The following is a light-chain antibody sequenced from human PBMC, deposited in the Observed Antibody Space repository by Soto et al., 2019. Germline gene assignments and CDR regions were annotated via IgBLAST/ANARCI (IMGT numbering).Light chain of an antibody. V-gene: IGKV1-9*01. CDR3: QQLNSYPLT. Sequence: IQLTQSPSSLSASVGDRVTVTCRASQGIGTYLVWYQQKSGKAPTVLIYASSTLQTGVPSRFSGSGSGTDFTLTISRLEPEDFATYYCQQLNSYPLTFGGGTKVDIK. CDR2: ASS. CDR1: QGIGTY. J-gene: IGKJ4*01.